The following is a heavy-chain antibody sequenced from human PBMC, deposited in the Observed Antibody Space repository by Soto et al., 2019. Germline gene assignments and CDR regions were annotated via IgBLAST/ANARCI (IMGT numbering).Heavy chain of an antibody. D-gene: IGHD2-8*01. J-gene: IGHJ4*02. CDR1: GGSISGYY. CDR2: IYHSGST. CDR3: ARHLVGVFPGQDY. Sequence: QVQLQESGPGLVKPSETLSLSCTVSGGSISGYYWSWIRQPPGKGLEWIGEIYHSGSTKYNPSLNSRVTISADTSKNQFSLKLNSVTAADTAVYYWARHLVGVFPGQDYWGLGTLVTVSS. V-gene: IGHV4-59*08.